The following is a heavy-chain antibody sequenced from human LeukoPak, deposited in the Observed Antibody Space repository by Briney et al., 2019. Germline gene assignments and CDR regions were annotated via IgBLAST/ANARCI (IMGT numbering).Heavy chain of an antibody. Sequence: SVKVSCKASGYTFTGYYMHWVGQAPGQGLEWMGWINPNSGGTNYAQKFQGRVTMTRDTTISTAYMELSRLRSDDTAVYYCARDRAVVVPAAIDDYWGQGTLVTVSS. CDR1: GYTFTGYY. CDR3: ARDRAVVVPAAIDDY. CDR2: INPNSGGT. V-gene: IGHV1-2*02. D-gene: IGHD2-2*01. J-gene: IGHJ4*02.